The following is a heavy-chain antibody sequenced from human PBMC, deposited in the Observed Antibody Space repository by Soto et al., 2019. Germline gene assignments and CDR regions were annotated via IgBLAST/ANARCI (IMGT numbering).Heavy chain of an antibody. J-gene: IGHJ4*02. CDR1: GGSVSSGSYY. CDR3: ARDSGGSGPDY. D-gene: IGHD3-10*01. CDR2: IYYSGST. Sequence: SETLSLTCTVSGGSVSSGSYYWSWIRQPPGKGLEWIGYIYYSGSTNYNPSLKSRVTISVDTSKNQLSLKLSSVTAADTAVYYCARDSGGSGPDYWGQGTLVTVSS. V-gene: IGHV4-61*01.